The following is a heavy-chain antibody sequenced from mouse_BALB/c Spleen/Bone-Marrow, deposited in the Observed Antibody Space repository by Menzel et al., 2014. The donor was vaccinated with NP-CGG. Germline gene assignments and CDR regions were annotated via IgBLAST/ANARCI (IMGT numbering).Heavy chain of an antibody. V-gene: IGHV5-6-3*01. D-gene: IGHD2-3*01. CDR1: GFTFSSYG. CDR3: ARERDGYFRDAMDY. Sequence: EVMLVESGGGLVQPGGSLKLSCAASGFTFSSYGMSWVHQTPDKRLELVATINSNGGSTYYPDRVKGRFTISRDNAKNTLYLQMSSLKSEDTAMYYCARERDGYFRDAMDYWGQGTSVTVSS. CDR2: INSNGGST. J-gene: IGHJ4*01.